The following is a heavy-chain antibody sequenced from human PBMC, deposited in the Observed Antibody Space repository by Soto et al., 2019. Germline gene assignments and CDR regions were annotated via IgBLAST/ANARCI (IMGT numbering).Heavy chain of an antibody. CDR3: ARDSGRGYAL. Sequence: QVQLVQSGAELKKPGASVKVSCKASGYTFTSHGISWVRQAPGQGLEWMGWISAYNGNTDYVQKVRGRVTMSTDTSTSTAYMALRSLRSDDTAVYYCARDSGRGYALWGEGTLVTVSA. CDR2: ISAYNGNT. V-gene: IGHV1-18*01. CDR1: GYTFTSHG. D-gene: IGHD3-22*01. J-gene: IGHJ4*02.